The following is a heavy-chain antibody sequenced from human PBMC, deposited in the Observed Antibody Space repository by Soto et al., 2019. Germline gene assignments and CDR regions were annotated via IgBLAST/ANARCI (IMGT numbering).Heavy chain of an antibody. D-gene: IGHD4-4*01. CDR1: GFTFSSYA. V-gene: IGHV3-23*01. CDR2: ISGSGGST. Sequence: EVQLLESGGGLVQPGGSLRLSCAAYGFTFSSYAMSWVRQAPGKGLEWVSAISGSGGSTYYADSVKGRFTISRDNSKNTLYLQMNSLIAEDTAVYYCAFTVTPYNWFDPWGQGTLVTVSS. CDR3: AFTVTPYNWFDP. J-gene: IGHJ5*02.